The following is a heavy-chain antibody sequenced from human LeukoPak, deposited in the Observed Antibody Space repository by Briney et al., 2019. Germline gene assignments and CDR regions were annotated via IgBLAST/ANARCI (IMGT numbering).Heavy chain of an antibody. CDR3: ARDQITIFGVVTDRWGAFDI. CDR2: ISPGAGST. D-gene: IGHD3-3*01. Sequence: ASVKVPCKASGYIFASYYIHWVRQGPGQGLEWMGIISPGAGSTSYVQKFQGRVTMTRDMSTSTVYMELSSLRSEDTAVYYCARDQITIFGVVTDRWGAFDIWGQGTMVTVSS. J-gene: IGHJ3*02. V-gene: IGHV1-46*01. CDR1: GYIFASYY.